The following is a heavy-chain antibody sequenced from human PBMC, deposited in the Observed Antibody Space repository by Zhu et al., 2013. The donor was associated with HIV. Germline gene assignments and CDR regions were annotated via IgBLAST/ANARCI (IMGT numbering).Heavy chain of an antibody. J-gene: IGHJ5*02. CDR2: IYYSGST. Sequence: QVQLQESGPGLVKPSETLSLTCTVSGGSISSSSYYWGWIRQPPGKGLEWIGSIYYSGSTYYNPSLKSRVTISVDTSKNQFSLKLSSVTAADTAVYYCARDGWVGATGCWFDPGAREPWSPSPQ. CDR3: ARDGWVGATGCWFDP. CDR1: GGSISSSSYY. V-gene: IGHV4-39*07. D-gene: IGHD1-26*01.